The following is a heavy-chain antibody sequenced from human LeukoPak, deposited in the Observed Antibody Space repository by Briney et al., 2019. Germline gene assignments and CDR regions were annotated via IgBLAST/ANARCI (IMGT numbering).Heavy chain of an antibody. CDR2: ISSSTTTI. CDR1: GFTFSSYN. J-gene: IGHJ6*03. Sequence: PGGSLRLSCAASGFTFSSYNMNWVRQAPGKGLEWVSYISSSTTTIYYADSVKGRFTISRDNAKNSLYLQMNSLRAEDTAVYYCARHHPYYYYYMDVWGKGTTVTVSS. V-gene: IGHV3-48*01. CDR3: ARHHPYYYYYMDV.